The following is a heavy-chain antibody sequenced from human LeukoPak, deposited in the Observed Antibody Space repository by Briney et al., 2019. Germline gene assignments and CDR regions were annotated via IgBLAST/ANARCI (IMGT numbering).Heavy chain of an antibody. Sequence: PSETLSLTCTVSGRSISSFYWSWIRQPPGKGLEWIGYVYHTGHTHYSPSLKSRVTVSLDTSRNQVSLILSSVTAADTAVYYCARHRFGHLFDYWGQGTLVFVSS. J-gene: IGHJ4*02. D-gene: IGHD3-16*01. CDR1: GRSISSFY. V-gene: IGHV4-59*01. CDR3: ARHRFGHLFDY. CDR2: VYHTGHT.